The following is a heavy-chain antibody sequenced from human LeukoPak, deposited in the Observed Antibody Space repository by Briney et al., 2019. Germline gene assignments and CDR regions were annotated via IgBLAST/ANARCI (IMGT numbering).Heavy chain of an antibody. Sequence: GASVKVSCKASGYTFTSYDINWVRQATGQGLGWMGWMNPKSGNTGYAQKFQGRVRITRDTSISTAYMELSSLRSEDTAVYYCARALCDSSRCEYYAYMDVWGEGTAVTVSS. CDR2: MNPKSGNT. CDR3: ARALCDSSRCEYYAYMDV. V-gene: IGHV1-8*03. CDR1: GYTFTSYD. D-gene: IGHD3-3*01. J-gene: IGHJ6*03.